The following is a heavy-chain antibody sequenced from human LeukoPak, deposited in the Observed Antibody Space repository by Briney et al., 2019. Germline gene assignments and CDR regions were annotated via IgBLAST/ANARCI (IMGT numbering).Heavy chain of an antibody. V-gene: IGHV5-51*01. CDR2: IYPGDSDI. CDR3: VTGGSGSYYNPFDY. D-gene: IGHD3-10*01. J-gene: IGHJ4*02. CDR1: GYLFTNYW. Sequence: GESLKISCKGSGYLFTNYWIGWVRQMPGRGVEWLGIIYPGDSDIRYSPSFQGQVAISADKSISTAYLQWSSLKASDTAMYYCVTGGSGSYYNPFDYWGQGTLVTVSS.